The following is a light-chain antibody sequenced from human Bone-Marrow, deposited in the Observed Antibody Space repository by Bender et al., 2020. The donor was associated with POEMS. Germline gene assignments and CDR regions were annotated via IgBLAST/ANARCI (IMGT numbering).Light chain of an antibody. V-gene: IGLV2-14*01. J-gene: IGLJ2*01. CDR2: EVS. CDR3: SSITPSSGFL. Sequence: QSALTQPASVSGSPGQAITISCTGTSSDVGGYNYVSWFQQHPGKAPKLMIYEVSDRPSGVPDRFSGSKSGNTASLTISGLRAEDEADYYCSSITPSSGFLFGGGTRLTVL. CDR1: SSDVGGYNY.